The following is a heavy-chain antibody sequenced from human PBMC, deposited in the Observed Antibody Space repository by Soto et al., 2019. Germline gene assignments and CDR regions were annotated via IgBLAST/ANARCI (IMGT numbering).Heavy chain of an antibody. CDR1: GFSFNTYG. CDR3: AAKMPPAASPFDY. D-gene: IGHD2-2*01. J-gene: IGHJ4*02. CDR2: IWPDGSTK. Sequence: GSLRLSCAASGFSFNTYGLHWVRQAPGKGLEWLAVIWPDGSTKYYAGSVKGRFTVSRDSSKNTLFLQMNSLRAEDSALYYCAAKMPPAASPFDYWGQGTLVTVSS. V-gene: IGHV3-33*01.